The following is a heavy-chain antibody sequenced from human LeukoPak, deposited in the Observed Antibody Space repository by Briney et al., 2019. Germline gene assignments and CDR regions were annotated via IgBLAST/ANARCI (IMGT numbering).Heavy chain of an antibody. Sequence: PGGSLRLSCAASGFTFSSYWMSWVRQAPGKGLEWVANIKQDGSEKYYVDSVKGRFTISRDNAKNSLYLQMNSLRAEDTAVYYCARTDSSGYYYTSPYFDYWGQGTLVTVSS. CDR3: ARTDSSGYYYTSPYFDY. CDR1: GFTFSSYW. D-gene: IGHD3-22*01. CDR2: IKQDGSEK. J-gene: IGHJ4*02. V-gene: IGHV3-7*01.